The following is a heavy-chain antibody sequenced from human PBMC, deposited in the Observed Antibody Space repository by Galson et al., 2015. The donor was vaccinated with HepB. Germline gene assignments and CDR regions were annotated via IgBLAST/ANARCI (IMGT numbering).Heavy chain of an antibody. D-gene: IGHD3-16*01. J-gene: IGHJ4*02. V-gene: IGHV4-61*01. CDR1: GGSISSAYW. CDR2: IYYSGST. Sequence: SLTCAVSGGSISSAYWWTWVRQPPGKGPEWIGHIYYSGSTIYNPSLRSRVSISLDTSKNQFSLKLTSVTAADTAMYYCARGRRSRAPRYYFDYWGQGTLVTVSS. CDR3: ARGRRSRAPRYYFDY.